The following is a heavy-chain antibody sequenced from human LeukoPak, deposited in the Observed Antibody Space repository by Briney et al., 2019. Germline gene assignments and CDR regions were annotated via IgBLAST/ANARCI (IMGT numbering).Heavy chain of an antibody. J-gene: IGHJ1*01. CDR2: ITITGSTT. D-gene: IGHD3-10*01. CDR1: GFTFSNYA. CDR3: AKRRSEVRGIVIGYFQH. V-gene: IGHV3-23*01. Sequence: GGSLRLSCAASGFTFSNYAMSCVRQAPGKGLEWVSVITITGSTTYYADSVKGRFTISRDNSKNTIHLQMNSLRAEDTAIYYCAKRRSEVRGIVIGYFQHWGQGTLVTVSS.